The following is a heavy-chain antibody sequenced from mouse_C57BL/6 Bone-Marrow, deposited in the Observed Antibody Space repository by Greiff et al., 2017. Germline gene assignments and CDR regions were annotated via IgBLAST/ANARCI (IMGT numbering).Heavy chain of an antibody. CDR3: TGYGYDDY. CDR2: IDPETGGT. D-gene: IGHD2-2*01. V-gene: IGHV1-15*01. J-gene: IGHJ2*01. CDR1: GYTFTDYE. Sequence: VQVVESGAELVRPGASVTLSCKASGYTFTDYEMHWVKQTPVHGLEWIGAIDPETGGTAYNQKFKGKAILTADKSSSTAYMELRSLTSEDSAVYYCTGYGYDDYWGQGTTLTVSS.